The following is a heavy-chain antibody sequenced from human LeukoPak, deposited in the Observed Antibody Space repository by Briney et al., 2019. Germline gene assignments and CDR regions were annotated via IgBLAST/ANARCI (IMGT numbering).Heavy chain of an antibody. CDR1: GFSVNSDY. CDR3: AKDLFEYYDILTGYFY. V-gene: IGHV3-66*01. D-gene: IGHD3-9*01. Sequence: GGSRRLSWAVSGFSVNSDYMSWVRQAPGKGLEGVSVIYSGGTTFYADSVKGRFTISRDNSKNTLYLQLNSLRAEDTAVYYCAKDLFEYYDILTGYFYWGQGTLVTVSS. J-gene: IGHJ4*02. CDR2: IYSGGTT.